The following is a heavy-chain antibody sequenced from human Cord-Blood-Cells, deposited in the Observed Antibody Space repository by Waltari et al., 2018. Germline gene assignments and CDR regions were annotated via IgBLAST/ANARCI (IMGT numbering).Heavy chain of an antibody. V-gene: IGHV4-34*01. CDR2: INHSGSN. CDR3: ARGDWFDP. Sequence: QVQLQQWGAGLLKPSETLSLTCAVYGGSFSGYYWSWIRQPPGKGLGGIGEINHSGSNNYNPSLKSLVTISVDTAKNQFSLKLSSVTAADTAVYYCARGDWFDPWGQGTLVTVSS. J-gene: IGHJ5*02. CDR1: GGSFSGYY.